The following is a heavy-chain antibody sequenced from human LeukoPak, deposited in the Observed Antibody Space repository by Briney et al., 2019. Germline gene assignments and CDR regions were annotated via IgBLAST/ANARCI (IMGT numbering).Heavy chain of an antibody. CDR3: ARDTYSRWQPDY. CDR1: GFTFSGYS. Sequence: GGSLRLFCAASGFTFSGYSMNWARQAPGKGLEWVSSISGSSSHIYYADSVKGRFTISRDNAENSLYLQMDGLRTEDTAVYYCARDTYSRWQPDYWGQGTLVTVSS. D-gene: IGHD4-23*01. V-gene: IGHV3-21*01. CDR2: ISGSSSHI. J-gene: IGHJ4*02.